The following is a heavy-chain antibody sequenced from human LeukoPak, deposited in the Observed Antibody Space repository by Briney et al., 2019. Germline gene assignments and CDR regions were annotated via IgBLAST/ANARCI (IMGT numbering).Heavy chain of an antibody. D-gene: IGHD6-13*01. CDR3: AKDRGYSTTWNLFDY. J-gene: IGHJ4*02. Sequence: PGGSLRRSCAASGFSFSSYGMHWVRQAPGKGLEWVAFIRFDGSNKYYADSVKGRFTISRDNSKNTLYLQMNSLRAEDTAVYYCAKDRGYSTTWNLFDYWGQGTLVTVSS. CDR2: IRFDGSNK. V-gene: IGHV3-30*02. CDR1: GFSFSSYG.